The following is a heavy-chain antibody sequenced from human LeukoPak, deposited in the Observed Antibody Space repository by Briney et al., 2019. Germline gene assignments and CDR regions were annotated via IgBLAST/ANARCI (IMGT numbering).Heavy chain of an antibody. CDR3: ARRGGYSSGSGFSPYYFDY. CDR2: INPNTGDT. CDR1: GYTFTGYY. D-gene: IGHD2-15*01. V-gene: IGHV1-2*02. Sequence: GASVKVSCKASGYTFTGYYLFWVRQAPGQGLEWMGWINPNTGDTKYGQKFQGRVTLTRDTSMRTTYMELSSLRSYDTAVYYCARRGGYSSGSGFSPYYFDYWGQGTLVTVSS. J-gene: IGHJ4*02.